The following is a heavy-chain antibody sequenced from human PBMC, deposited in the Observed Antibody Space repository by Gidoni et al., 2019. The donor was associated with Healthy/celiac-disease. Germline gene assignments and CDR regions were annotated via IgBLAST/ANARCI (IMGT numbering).Heavy chain of an antibody. J-gene: IGHJ4*02. CDR1: GFTFRGSA. CDR2: IRSKANSYAT. V-gene: IGHV3-73*02. Sequence: EVQLVESGGGLVQPGGSLQLSCAAAGFTFRGSAMHWVRQASGKGLEWVGRIRSKANSYATAYAASVKGRFTISRDDSKNTAYLQMNSLKTEDTAVYYCTTSPIAAADDYYFDYWGQGTLVTVSS. D-gene: IGHD6-13*01. CDR3: TTSPIAAADDYYFDY.